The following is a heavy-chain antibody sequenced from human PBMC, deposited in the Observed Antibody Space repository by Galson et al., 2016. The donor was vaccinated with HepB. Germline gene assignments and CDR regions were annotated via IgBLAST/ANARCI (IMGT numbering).Heavy chain of an antibody. CDR1: GFTFSGYG. V-gene: IGHV3-33*01. D-gene: IGHD6-13*01. J-gene: IGHJ4*02. CDR3: ARDVGRAAGRVGN. Sequence: SLRLSCAASGFTFSGYGMHWVRQAPGKGLEWVALIWFDGSNKSYADSVKGRFTISRDNSKNTLFLQMNNLRAEDTAVYACARDVGRAAGRVGNWGQGTLVTVAS. CDR2: IWFDGSNK.